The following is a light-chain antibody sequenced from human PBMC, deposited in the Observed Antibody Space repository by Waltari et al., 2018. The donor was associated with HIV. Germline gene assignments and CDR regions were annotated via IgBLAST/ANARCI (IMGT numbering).Light chain of an antibody. J-gene: IGLJ3*02. CDR2: DNN. Sequence: QSVLTQPPSVSAAPGQKVTLSCSGGTSNLGNHSKPCYQNLSGGRPKLLIYDNNKRPSVIPDRFSGSKSGTSATLGITGLLTGDEADYYCATWDTSLSVVLFGGGTKLTVL. CDR3: ATWDTSLSVVL. V-gene: IGLV1-51*01. CDR1: TSNLGNHS.